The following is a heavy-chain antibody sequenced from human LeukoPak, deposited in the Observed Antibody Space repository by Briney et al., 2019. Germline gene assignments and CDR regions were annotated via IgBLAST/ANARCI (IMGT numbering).Heavy chain of an antibody. CDR3: SAQPEALAGGLHY. CDR2: ISGSGGST. D-gene: IGHD6-19*01. J-gene: IGHJ4*02. Sequence: GGSLRLSCAASGFTFSSFTMSWVRQAPGKGLEWVSAISGSGGSTSYADSVKGRFTISRDDSKNMVYLQMNTLRAEDTAVYYCSAQPEALAGGLHYWGQGALVTVSS. CDR1: GFTFSSFT. V-gene: IGHV3-23*01.